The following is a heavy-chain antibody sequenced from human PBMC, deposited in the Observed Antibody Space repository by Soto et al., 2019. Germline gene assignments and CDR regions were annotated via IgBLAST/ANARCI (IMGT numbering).Heavy chain of an antibody. J-gene: IGHJ4*02. CDR2: ISGSGATA. D-gene: IGHD5-12*01. CDR1: GFIFTNYA. V-gene: IGHV3-23*01. CDR3: AGVHPFPAHTGYDLMPTFFDS. Sequence: LRLSCAASGFIFTNYAMSWVRQAPGKGLEWVSAISGSGATAYYPDSVKGRFTISRDNSKNTLYLQMNNLRAEDTAVYYCAGVHPFPAHTGYDLMPTFFDSWGQGALVTVSA.